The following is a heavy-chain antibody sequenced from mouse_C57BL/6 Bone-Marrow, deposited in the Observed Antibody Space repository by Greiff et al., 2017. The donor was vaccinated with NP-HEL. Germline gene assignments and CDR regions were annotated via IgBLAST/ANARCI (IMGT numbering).Heavy chain of an antibody. CDR3: ARMAVHDYYAMDY. D-gene: IGHD3-3*01. Sequence: QVTLKVSGPGILQPSQSLSLTCSFSGFSLSTLGMGLGWIRQPSGMGLEWLAHIWWDDDKYYHPALKSRLTISKVTSKNQVFLKIAKVDTADTATNYCARMAVHDYYAMDYWGQGTSVTVAS. J-gene: IGHJ4*01. V-gene: IGHV8-8*01. CDR1: GFSLSTLGMG. CDR2: IWWDDDK.